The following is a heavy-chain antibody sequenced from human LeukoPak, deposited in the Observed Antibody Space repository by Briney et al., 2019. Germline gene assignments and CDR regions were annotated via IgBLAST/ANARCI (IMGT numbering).Heavy chain of an antibody. CDR3: AREEVFDSGYRYFDL. CDR2: IYTSGRT. CDR1: GGSISSYY. D-gene: IGHD4/OR15-4a*01. Sequence: KTSETLSLTCTVSGGSISSYYWSWIRQPPGKGLEWIGRIYTSGRTNYNPSLNSRVTMSVDTSKNQFSLKLSSVTAADTAVYYCAREEVFDSGYRYFDLWGRGTLVTVSS. J-gene: IGHJ2*01. V-gene: IGHV4-4*07.